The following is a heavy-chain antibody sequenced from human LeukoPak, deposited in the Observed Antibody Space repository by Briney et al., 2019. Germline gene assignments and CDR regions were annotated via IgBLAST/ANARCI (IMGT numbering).Heavy chain of an antibody. D-gene: IGHD6-13*01. CDR3: AKGYSSSWSLPFDY. Sequence: GGSLRLSCAASGFSFDDYAMHWVRQAPGKGLEWVSGTSWNSGSTGYADSVKGRFTISKDNVKNSLYLHMNTLRAEDTAFYYCAKGYSSSWSLPFDYRGQGTLVTVSS. CDR1: GFSFDDYA. V-gene: IGHV3-9*01. CDR2: TSWNSGST. J-gene: IGHJ4*02.